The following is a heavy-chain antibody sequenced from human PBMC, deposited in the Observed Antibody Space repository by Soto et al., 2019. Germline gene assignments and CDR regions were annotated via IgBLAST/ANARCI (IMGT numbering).Heavy chain of an antibody. J-gene: IGHJ6*03. CDR1: GFTVSSYD. Sequence: EVQLLESGGGLVQPGGSLRLSCAASGFTVSSYDMSWVRQAPGKGLEWVSVISGSGGSTYYADSVKGRFTISRDNSKNTLYLQMNSLRAEDTAVYYCAKIWPRLYSGTNVGYYMDVWGKGTTVTVSS. CDR3: AKIWPRLYSGTNVGYYMDV. CDR2: ISGSGGST. D-gene: IGHD5-12*01. V-gene: IGHV3-23*01.